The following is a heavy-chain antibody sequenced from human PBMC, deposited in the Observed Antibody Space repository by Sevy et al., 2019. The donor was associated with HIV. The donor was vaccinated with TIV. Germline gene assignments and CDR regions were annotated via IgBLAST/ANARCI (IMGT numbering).Heavy chain of an antibody. CDR2: LSFGCGKI. V-gene: IGHV3-23*01. Sequence: GGSLRLSCAASGFAFYDYSMSWIRQAPGKGLEWVATLSFGCGKINYADSVKGRFTISRDNSKNSFYLQMDNLRVEDXXXXXXXXXXXTSPHDYWGHGTRVTVSS. J-gene: IGHJ4*01. CDR3: XXXXXTSPHDY. CDR1: GFAFYDYS.